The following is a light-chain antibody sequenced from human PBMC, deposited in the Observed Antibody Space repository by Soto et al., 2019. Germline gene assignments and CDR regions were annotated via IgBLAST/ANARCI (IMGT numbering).Light chain of an antibody. CDR1: SSDVGGSDH. CDR2: EVT. J-gene: IGLJ1*01. V-gene: IGLV2-14*01. CDR3: SSYTATGTYV. Sequence: QSVLTQPASVSDSPGQSIAISCTGSSSDVGGSDHVSWYQKHPGKAPKLMISEVTNRPSGVSDRFSGSKSGNTASLTISGLQAEDEADYYCSSYTATGTYVFGTGTKLTVL.